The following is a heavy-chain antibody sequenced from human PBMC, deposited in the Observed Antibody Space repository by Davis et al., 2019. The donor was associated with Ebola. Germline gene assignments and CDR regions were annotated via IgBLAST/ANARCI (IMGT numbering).Heavy chain of an antibody. CDR1: DGSISTHY. Sequence: PSETLSLTCTFSDGSISTHYWNWFRQPPGKGLEWIGFISGSGRTSYNPSLTSRITISADPSKNQFSLNLRSVTAADTAVYFCARFGHGAYWGQGTLVTVSS. CDR2: ISGSGRT. J-gene: IGHJ4*02. CDR3: ARFGHGAY. V-gene: IGHV4-59*11. D-gene: IGHD3-16*01.